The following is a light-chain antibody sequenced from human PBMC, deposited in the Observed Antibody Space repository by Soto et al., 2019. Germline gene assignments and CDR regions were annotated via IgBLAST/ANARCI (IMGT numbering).Light chain of an antibody. J-gene: IGLJ3*02. CDR1: SSNIGAGYD. V-gene: IGLV1-40*01. CDR3: AAWDDSLNGV. CDR2: GND. Sequence: QSVLTQPPSVSGAPGQRVTISCTGSSSNIGAGYDVHWYQQLPGTAPKLLIYGNDQRPSGVPDRFSGSKSGTSASLAIDGLQSEDEADYYCAAWDDSLNGVFGGGTKLTVL.